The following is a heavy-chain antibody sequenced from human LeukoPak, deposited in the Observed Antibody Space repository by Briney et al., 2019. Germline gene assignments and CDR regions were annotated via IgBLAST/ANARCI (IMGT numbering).Heavy chain of an antibody. CDR1: GGSISSSSYY. CDR2: IYYSGST. D-gene: IGHD3-22*01. J-gene: IGHJ4*02. Sequence: KSSETLSLTCTVSGGSISSSSYYWGWIRQPPGKGLEWIGSIYYSGSTYCNPSLKSRVAISVDTSKNQFSQKLSSVTAADTAVYYCARSTNYYDSSGYLFWGQGTLVTVSS. V-gene: IGHV4-39*07. CDR3: ARSTNYYDSSGYLF.